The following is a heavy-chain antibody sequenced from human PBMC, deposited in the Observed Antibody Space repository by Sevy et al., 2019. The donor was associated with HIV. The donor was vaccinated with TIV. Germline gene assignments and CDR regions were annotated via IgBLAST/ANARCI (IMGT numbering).Heavy chain of an antibody. Sequence: GGSLRLSCVGSGFIFDDYGMHWVRQAPGKGLEWVALISHDGSKKYYADSVKGRFTISRDNFKNTLYLKMNTLGRDDTAAYFCTKDPPVYGDFPYGMDVWGQGTTVTVSS. CDR3: TKDPPVYGDFPYGMDV. CDR1: GFIFDDYG. J-gene: IGHJ6*02. D-gene: IGHD4-17*01. CDR2: ISHDGSKK. V-gene: IGHV3-30*18.